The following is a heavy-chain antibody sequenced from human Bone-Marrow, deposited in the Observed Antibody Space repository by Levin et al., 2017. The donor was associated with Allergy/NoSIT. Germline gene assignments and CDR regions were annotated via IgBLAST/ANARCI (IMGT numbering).Heavy chain of an antibody. V-gene: IGHV4-34*01. D-gene: IGHD4-23*01. Sequence: SQTLSLTCGLYGGSFTGYYWSWIRQTPGKGLEWIGQINHSADTKYNPSLTSRVTISVDMSKNQFSLQLTSVTAADTAVYYCAKVQGGLRWLGYGLDVWGPGTTVTVSS. J-gene: IGHJ6*02. CDR2: INHSADT. CDR3: AKVQGGLRWLGYGLDV. CDR1: GGSFTGYY.